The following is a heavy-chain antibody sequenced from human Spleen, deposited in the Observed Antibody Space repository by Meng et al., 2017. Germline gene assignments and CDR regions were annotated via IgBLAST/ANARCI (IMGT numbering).Heavy chain of an antibody. CDR1: GGSIRSNSYH. CDR2: IDYSGIT. J-gene: IGHJ5*02. Sequence: QVQLQESGPGLVKPSGTLSLTCAVSGGSIRSNSYHWGWVRQPPGEGLEWIANIDYSGITYYNPSLQSRVIISADTANNQFSLKLTSVTAADTGAYYCVRRINTYGGWFDPWGQGILVTVSS. D-gene: IGHD3-16*01. CDR3: VRRINTYGGWFDP. V-gene: IGHV4-39*01.